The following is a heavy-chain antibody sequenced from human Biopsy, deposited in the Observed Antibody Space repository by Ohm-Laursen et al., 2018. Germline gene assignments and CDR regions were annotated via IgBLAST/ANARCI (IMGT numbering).Heavy chain of an antibody. D-gene: IGHD3-16*01. CDR3: ARAAFGPFDS. CDR2: IYTSGST. Sequence: SETLPLTCPVSGGSISSYYWNWIRQPPGKGLEWIGRIYTSGSTNFNPSLKSRVTMSIDMSKNQFSLRLSSVTAADTAVYYCARAAFGPFDSWGQGALVTVSS. V-gene: IGHV4-4*07. J-gene: IGHJ4*02. CDR1: GGSISSYY.